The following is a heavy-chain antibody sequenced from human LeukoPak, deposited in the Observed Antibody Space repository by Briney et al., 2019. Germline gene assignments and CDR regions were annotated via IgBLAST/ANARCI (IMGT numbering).Heavy chain of an antibody. V-gene: IGHV3-30*04. CDR1: GITFSTTG. D-gene: IGHD3-3*01. Sequence: PGGSLRLSCAVSGITFSTTGLHWVRQAPGKGLEWVAMISPDGSTTFYTDSMKGRLTISRDNSNNTLYLQMNSLRLEDTALYYCATEGEEWTNFEYCGQGTLVTVSS. CDR2: ISPDGSTT. CDR3: ATEGEEWTNFEY. J-gene: IGHJ4*02.